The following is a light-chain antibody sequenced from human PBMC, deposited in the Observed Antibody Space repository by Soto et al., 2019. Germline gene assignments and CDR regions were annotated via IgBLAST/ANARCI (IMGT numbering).Light chain of an antibody. CDR3: QQYYSWPPLT. J-gene: IGKJ4*01. V-gene: IGKV3-15*01. CDR1: QSVTSN. CDR2: GAS. Sequence: EIVMTQSPATVSVSPGETATLSCRASQSVTSNLAWYQQKRGQAPRLLIYGASTRATGIPVRFSGSGSGTEFTLTISSLQSKDFAVYYCQQYYSWPPLTFGGGTRVDIK.